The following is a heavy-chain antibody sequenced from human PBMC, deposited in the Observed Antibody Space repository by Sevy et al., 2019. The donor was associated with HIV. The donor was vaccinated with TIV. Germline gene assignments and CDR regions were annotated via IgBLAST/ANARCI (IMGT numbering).Heavy chain of an antibody. Sequence: GESLKISCAASGFTFSSYSMNWVRQAPGKGLEWVSSISSSSSYIYYADSVKGRFTISRDNAKNSLYLQMNSLRAEDTAVYYCATSKLAVAGTKHWGQGTLVTVSS. CDR1: GFTFSSYS. CDR3: ATSKLAVAGTKH. J-gene: IGHJ1*01. V-gene: IGHV3-21*01. CDR2: ISSSSSYI. D-gene: IGHD6-19*01.